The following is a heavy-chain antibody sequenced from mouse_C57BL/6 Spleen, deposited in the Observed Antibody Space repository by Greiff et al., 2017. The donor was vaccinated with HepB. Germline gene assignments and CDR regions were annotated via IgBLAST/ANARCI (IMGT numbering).Heavy chain of an antibody. D-gene: IGHD2-12*01. Sequence: VQLQQSGAELVRPGASVTLSCKASGYTFTDYEMHWVKQTPVHGLEWIGAIDPETGGTAYNQKFKGKAILTADKSSSTAYMELRSLTSEDSAVYYCTRSSYYTAMDYWGQGTSVTVSS. CDR2: IDPETGGT. J-gene: IGHJ4*01. CDR1: GYTFTDYE. CDR3: TRSSYYTAMDY. V-gene: IGHV1-15*01.